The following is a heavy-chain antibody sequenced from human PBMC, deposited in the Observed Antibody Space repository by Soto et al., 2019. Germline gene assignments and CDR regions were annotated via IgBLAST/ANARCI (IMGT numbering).Heavy chain of an antibody. V-gene: IGHV4-34*01. CDR3: ARAHYDILTGYYYYGMDV. D-gene: IGHD3-9*01. J-gene: IGHJ6*02. Sequence: PSETLSLTCAVYGGSFSGYYWTWIRQPPGTGLEWIGEINHSGSTNYNPSLKSRVTISVDTSKNQFSLKLTSVTAADTAVYYCARAHYDILTGYYYYGMDVWGQGTTVTVSS. CDR2: INHSGST. CDR1: GGSFSGYY.